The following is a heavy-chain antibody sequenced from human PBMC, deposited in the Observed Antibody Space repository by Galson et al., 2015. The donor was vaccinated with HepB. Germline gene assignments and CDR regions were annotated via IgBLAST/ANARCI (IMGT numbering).Heavy chain of an antibody. J-gene: IGHJ4*02. CDR3: AKEGGLEINPRSYFDY. CDR2: IAYDGSKT. CDR1: GFTFGSYG. D-gene: IGHD1-1*01. Sequence: SLRLSCAASGFTFGSYGMHWVRQAPGKGLEWVAVIAYDGSKTFYADSVKGRFTISRDNSKNTLYLQMNSLRAEDTAVYYCAKEGGLEINPRSYFDYWGQGTLVTVSS. V-gene: IGHV3-30*18.